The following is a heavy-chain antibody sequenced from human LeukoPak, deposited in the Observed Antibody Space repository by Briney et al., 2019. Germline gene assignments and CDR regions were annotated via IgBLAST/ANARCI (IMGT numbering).Heavy chain of an antibody. CDR1: GDSINSRSYY. CDR3: ARQGSGNYLSPVNY. D-gene: IGHD1-26*01. Sequence: SETLSLTCTVSGDSINSRSYYWDWIRQPPGKGLEWIGNLYYGGNTYYNPSLKSRVTISVDTSKNQFSLKLSSVTAADTAVYYCARQGSGNYLSPVNYWGQGTLVTVSS. J-gene: IGHJ4*02. V-gene: IGHV4-39*01. CDR2: LYYGGNT.